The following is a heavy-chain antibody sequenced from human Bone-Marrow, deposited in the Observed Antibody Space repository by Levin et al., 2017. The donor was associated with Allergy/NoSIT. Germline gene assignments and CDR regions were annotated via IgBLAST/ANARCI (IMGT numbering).Heavy chain of an antibody. CDR1: GFTFDDYT. J-gene: IGHJ1*01. CDR3: ATDPIAVTTTSNYFHH. V-gene: IGHV3-43*01. Sequence: GGSLRLSCAASGFTFDDYTMHWVRQPPGKGLEWVALISWDDSITYYEDSVKGRFAISRDNSKQSLYLQMNSLRPEDTAIYYCATDPIAVTTTSNYFHHWGQGTLVTVSS. D-gene: IGHD6-19*01. CDR2: ISWDDSIT.